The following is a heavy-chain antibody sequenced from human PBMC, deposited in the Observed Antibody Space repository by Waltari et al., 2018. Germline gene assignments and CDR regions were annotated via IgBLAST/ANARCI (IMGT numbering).Heavy chain of an antibody. Sequence: EVQVVESGGGLVQPGGSLRLSCAASGFTFGSYWMNWVRQAPGEGLEGVANIKEDGSEKYYVDSVKGRFTISRDNAKNSLYLQMSSLRAEDTAVYYCARSPYSSGWYSWDLGQGTLVTVSS. CDR2: IKEDGSEK. D-gene: IGHD6-19*01. V-gene: IGHV3-7*01. CDR3: ARSPYSSGWYSWD. CDR1: GFTFGSYW. J-gene: IGHJ4*02.